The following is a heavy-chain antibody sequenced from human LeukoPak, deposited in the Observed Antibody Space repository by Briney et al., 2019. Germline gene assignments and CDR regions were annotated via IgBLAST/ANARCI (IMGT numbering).Heavy chain of an antibody. V-gene: IGHV1-8*01. CDR2: MNPNSGNT. CDR1: GYTFTSYD. Sequence: ASVKVSCKASGYTFTSYDVNWVRQATGQGLEWMGWMNPNSGNTGYAQKFQGRVTMARNTSISTAYMELSSLRSEDTAVYYCARGDGVVVVPAAIDYWGQGTLVTVSS. J-gene: IGHJ4*02. D-gene: IGHD2-2*01. CDR3: ARGDGVVVVPAAIDY.